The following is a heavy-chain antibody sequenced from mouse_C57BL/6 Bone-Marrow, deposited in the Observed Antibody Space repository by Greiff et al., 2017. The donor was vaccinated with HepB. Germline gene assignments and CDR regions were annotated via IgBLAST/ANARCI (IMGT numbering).Heavy chain of an antibody. Sequence: EVKLVESGGGLVQSGRSLRLSCATSGSTFSDFYMEWVRQAPGKGLEWIAASRNKANDYTTEYSASVKGRFIVSRDTSQSILYLQMNALRAEDTAIYYCARVISLAMDYWGQGTSVTVSS. CDR2: SRNKANDYTT. CDR1: GSTFSDFY. V-gene: IGHV7-1*01. J-gene: IGHJ4*01. CDR3: ARVISLAMDY.